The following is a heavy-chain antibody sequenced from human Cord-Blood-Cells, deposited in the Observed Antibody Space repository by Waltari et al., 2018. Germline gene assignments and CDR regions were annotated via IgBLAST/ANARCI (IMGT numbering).Heavy chain of an antibody. CDR2: IYYSGST. J-gene: IGHJ6*03. CDR3: ARVAVGASENYYMDV. CDR1: GGSISSYY. V-gene: IGHV4-59*01. D-gene: IGHD1-26*01. Sequence: QVQLQESCPGLVKPSETLSLTCTVSGGSISSYYWSWIRQPPGKGLEWIGYIYYSGSTNDNPSRKSRVTISVDTSKNQFSLKLSSVTAADTAVYYCARVAVGASENYYMDVWGKGTTVTVSS.